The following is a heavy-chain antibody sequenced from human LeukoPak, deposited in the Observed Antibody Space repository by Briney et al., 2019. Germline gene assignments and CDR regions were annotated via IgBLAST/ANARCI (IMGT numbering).Heavy chain of an antibody. CDR3: SEGYFEPFAH. CDR1: GASVSTSH. CDR2: LSYTGKT. V-gene: IGHV4-59*02. Sequence: TSETLSLTCVVSGASVSTSHWNWLRQLPGKGLEWIGCLSYTGKTDYNPSLTSRVTISLGTSKNQVSLKLRSVTAADTAVYYCSEGYFEPFAHWGQGTLVTVSS. D-gene: IGHD2/OR15-2a*01. J-gene: IGHJ4*02.